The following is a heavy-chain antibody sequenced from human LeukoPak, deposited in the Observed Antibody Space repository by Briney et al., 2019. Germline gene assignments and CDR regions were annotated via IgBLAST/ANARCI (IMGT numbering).Heavy chain of an antibody. D-gene: IGHD3-9*01. J-gene: IGHJ4*02. CDR1: GFTFSNYA. CDR2: IVGSGGST. CDR3: AKWGDCDILTGYYDSDY. Sequence: GGSLRLSCAASGFTFSNYAMSWVRQAPGKGLEWVSAIVGSGGSTYYADSVKGRFTISRDNPKNTLYLQMNSLRAEDTAVYYCAKWGDCDILTGYYDSDYWGQGTLVTVSS. V-gene: IGHV3-23*01.